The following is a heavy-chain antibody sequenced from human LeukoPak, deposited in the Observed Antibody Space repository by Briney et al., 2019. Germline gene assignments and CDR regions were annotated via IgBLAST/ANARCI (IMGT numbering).Heavy chain of an antibody. D-gene: IGHD3-10*01. V-gene: IGHV3-15*01. Sequence: GGSLSLSCAASGFTFSNAWMSWVRQAPGKGLEWVGRIKSKTDGGTTDYAAPVKGRFTISRDDSKNTLYLQMNSLKTEDTAVYYCTTETYITMVRGVKDMDYWGQGTLVTVSS. CDR1: GFTFSNAW. CDR2: IKSKTDGGTT. CDR3: TTETYITMVRGVKDMDY. J-gene: IGHJ4*02.